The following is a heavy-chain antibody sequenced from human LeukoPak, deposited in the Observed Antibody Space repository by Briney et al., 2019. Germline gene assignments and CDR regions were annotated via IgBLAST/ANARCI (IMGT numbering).Heavy chain of an antibody. CDR2: IRSKAKSYAT. D-gene: IGHD3-22*01. CDR1: GFTFSSYE. Sequence: PGGSLRLSCAASGFTFSSYEMNWVRQASGKGLEWVGRIRSKAKSYATAYAASVKGRFTISRDDSETTAYLQMNSLKTEDTAVYYCTHYYDGSGYYGAFDSWGQGTMVTVSS. CDR3: THYYDGSGYYGAFDS. J-gene: IGHJ3*02. V-gene: IGHV3-73*01.